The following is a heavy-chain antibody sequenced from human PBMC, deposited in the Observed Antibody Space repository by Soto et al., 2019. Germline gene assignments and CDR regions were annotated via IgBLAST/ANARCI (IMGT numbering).Heavy chain of an antibody. D-gene: IGHD6-13*01. CDR3: AAGEASSRNLAPYYLDF. V-gene: IGHV4-59*01. CDR1: GGSMRNYF. Sequence: TLSLTCTVSGGSMRNYFWTWIRQPPGKGLEWIGYIHYSGTTSFFPSYNPSLRSRVTISEDTSKNQFSLKLLSVTTADTAVYFCAAGEASSRNLAPYYLDFWGQGTLVTVSS. CDR2: IHYSGTT. J-gene: IGHJ4*02.